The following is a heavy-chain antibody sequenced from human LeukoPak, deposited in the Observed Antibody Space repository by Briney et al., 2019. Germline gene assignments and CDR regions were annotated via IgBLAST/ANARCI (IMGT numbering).Heavy chain of an antibody. Sequence: PGGSLRLSCAASGFTVSGSYMSWVRQAPGKGLEWVSIIYSGGNTYYADSVKGRFIISRDNSKNTLYLQMNSLRAEDTAVYFCARDRFGSSPHFYQYGMDVWGQGTTVTVS. D-gene: IGHD6-6*01. V-gene: IGHV3-53*01. CDR1: GFTVSGSY. CDR2: IYSGGNT. J-gene: IGHJ6*02. CDR3: ARDRFGSSPHFYQYGMDV.